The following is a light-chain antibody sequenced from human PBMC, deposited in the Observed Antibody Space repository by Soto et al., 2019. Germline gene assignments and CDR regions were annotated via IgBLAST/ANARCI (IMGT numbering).Light chain of an antibody. CDR3: QSYDSSLSGHVG. CDR1: SSNIGAGYD. CDR2: GNS. V-gene: IGLV1-40*01. Sequence: QSVLTQPPSVSGAPGQRVTISCTGSSSNIGAGYDVHWYQQLPGTAPKLLIYGNSNRPSGVPDRFSGSKSGTSASLAITGRQADDEADYYCQSYDSSLSGHVGFGGGTKLTVL. J-gene: IGLJ2*01.